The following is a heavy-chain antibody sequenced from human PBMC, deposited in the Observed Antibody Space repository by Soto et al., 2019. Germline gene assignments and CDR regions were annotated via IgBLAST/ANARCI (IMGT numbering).Heavy chain of an antibody. CDR1: GYAFTSYD. D-gene: IGHD3-10*01. Sequence: ASVKVSCKASGYAFTSYDINWLQQATGQGLEWMGWMNPNSGNTGYAQKFQGRVTMTRNTSISTAYMELSSLRSEDTAVYYCESGTYYYGSGSYSRNWFDPWGQGTLVTVSS. J-gene: IGHJ5*02. CDR3: ESGTYYYGSGSYSRNWFDP. CDR2: MNPNSGNT. V-gene: IGHV1-8*01.